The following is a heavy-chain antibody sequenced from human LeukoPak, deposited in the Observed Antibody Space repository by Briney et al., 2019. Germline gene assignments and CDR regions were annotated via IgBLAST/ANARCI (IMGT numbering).Heavy chain of an antibody. CDR3: ARELRSSIAARPLSY. CDR1: GYTFTSYY. Sequence: ASVKVSCKASGYTFTSYYMHWVRQATGQGPEWMGWMNPNSGGTNYAQKFQGRVTMTRDTSISTAYMELSRLRSDDTAVYYCARELRSSIAARPLSYWGQGTLVTVSS. V-gene: IGHV1-2*02. J-gene: IGHJ4*02. D-gene: IGHD6-6*01. CDR2: MNPNSGGT.